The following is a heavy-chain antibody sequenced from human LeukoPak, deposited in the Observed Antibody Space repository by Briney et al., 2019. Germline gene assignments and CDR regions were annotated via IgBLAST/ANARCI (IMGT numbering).Heavy chain of an antibody. V-gene: IGHV3-21*01. J-gene: IGHJ4*02. CDR1: GFTFSSYS. Sequence: GGSLRHSCAASGFTFSSYSMNWVRQAPGKGLEWVSSISSSSSYIYYADSVKGRFTISRDNAKNSLYLQMNSLRAEDTAVYYCARDADYGDYVYFDYWGQGTLVTVSS. CDR2: ISSSSSYI. D-gene: IGHD4-17*01. CDR3: ARDADYGDYVYFDY.